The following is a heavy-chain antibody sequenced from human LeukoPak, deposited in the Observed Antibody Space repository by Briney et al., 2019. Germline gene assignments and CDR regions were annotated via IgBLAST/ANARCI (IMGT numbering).Heavy chain of an antibody. Sequence: ASVKVSCKASGYTFTGYYMHRVRQAPGQGLEWMGWINPNSGGTNYAQKFQGRVTMTRDTSISTAYMELSRLRSDDTAVYYCARVPALVGALDYWGQGTLVTVSS. CDR1: GYTFTGYY. CDR2: INPNSGGT. J-gene: IGHJ4*02. D-gene: IGHD1-26*01. CDR3: ARVPALVGALDY. V-gene: IGHV1-2*02.